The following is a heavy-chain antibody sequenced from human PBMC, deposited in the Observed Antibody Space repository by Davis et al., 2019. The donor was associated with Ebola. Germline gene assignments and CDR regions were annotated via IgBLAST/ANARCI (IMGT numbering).Heavy chain of an antibody. D-gene: IGHD5-12*01. Sequence: SVKVSCKASGGTFSSYAISWVRQAPGQGLEWMGGIIPIFGTANYAQKFQGRVTITADESTSTAYMELSSLRPEDTAVYYCARLPGYNGSGTSYYYGRDVWGKGTTVTVSS. CDR3: ARLPGYNGSGTSYYYGRDV. V-gene: IGHV1-69*13. J-gene: IGHJ6*04. CDR2: IIPIFGTA. CDR1: GGTFSSYA.